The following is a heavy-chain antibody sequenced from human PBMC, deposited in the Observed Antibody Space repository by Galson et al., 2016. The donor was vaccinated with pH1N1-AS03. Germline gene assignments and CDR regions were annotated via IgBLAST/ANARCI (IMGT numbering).Heavy chain of an antibody. CDR1: GDSFSSYA. CDR2: IIPIFGKP. Sequence: SCKASGDSFSSYAFTWVRLAPGQGLEWMGGIIPIFGKPQYAQKFQGRVTITADESTTTVYMDLSSLISDDMAMYYCARDGPGIVRANAHWGQGTLVTVSS. V-gene: IGHV1-69*01. CDR3: ARDGPGIVRANAH. D-gene: IGHD1-14*01. J-gene: IGHJ1*01.